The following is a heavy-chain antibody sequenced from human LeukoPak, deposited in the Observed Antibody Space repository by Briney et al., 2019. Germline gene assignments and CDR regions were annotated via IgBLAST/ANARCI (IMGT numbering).Heavy chain of an antibody. CDR2: ISSSGTTI. CDR1: GFTFSSYE. V-gene: IGHV3-48*03. Sequence: GGSLVLSCPASGFTFSSYEMNWVRQAPGKGLEWLSYISSSGTTIYYADSVKGRFTISRDNAKNSLYLQMNSLRAEDTAVYYCARDLPLVRGALDYWGQGTLVTVSS. CDR3: ARDLPLVRGALDY. J-gene: IGHJ4*02. D-gene: IGHD3-10*01.